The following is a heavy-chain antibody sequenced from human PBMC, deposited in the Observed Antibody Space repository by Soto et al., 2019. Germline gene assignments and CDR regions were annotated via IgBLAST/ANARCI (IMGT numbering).Heavy chain of an antibody. CDR1: GFTFSSYS. Sequence: EVQLVESGGGLVKPGGSLRLSCAASGFTFSSYSMNWVRQAPGKGLEWVSSISSSSSYIYYADSVKGRFTISRDNAKNTLYLQMNSLRAEDTAVYYCARERAVFGVVTYYYGMDVWGQGTTVTVSS. D-gene: IGHD3-3*01. CDR2: ISSSSSYI. CDR3: ARERAVFGVVTYYYGMDV. V-gene: IGHV3-21*01. J-gene: IGHJ6*02.